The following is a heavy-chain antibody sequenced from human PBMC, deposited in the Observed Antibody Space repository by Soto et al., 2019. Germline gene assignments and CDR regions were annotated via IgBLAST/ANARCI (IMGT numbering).Heavy chain of an antibody. Sequence: GGSLRLSCAASGFTFSSYGMHWVRQAPGKGLEWVAVIWYDGSNKYYADSVKGRFTISRDNSKNTLYLQMNSLRAEDTAVYYCARGLRITIFGVVIPDPYYYYGMDVWGQGTTVTVS. CDR3: ARGLRITIFGVVIPDPYYYYGMDV. D-gene: IGHD3-3*01. CDR2: IWYDGSNK. V-gene: IGHV3-33*01. J-gene: IGHJ6*02. CDR1: GFTFSSYG.